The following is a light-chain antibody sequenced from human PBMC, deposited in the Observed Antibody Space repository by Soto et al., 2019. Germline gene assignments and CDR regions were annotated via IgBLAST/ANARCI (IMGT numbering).Light chain of an antibody. CDR3: SSYTSSSTPHVV. Sequence: QSALTQPASVSGSPGQSITVSCTGTSSDVGGYNYVSWYQQHPGKAPKLMIYDVSNRPSGVSNRFSGSKSGNTASLTISGLQAEDEADYYCSSYTSSSTPHVVFGGGTKLTVL. CDR1: SSDVGGYNY. CDR2: DVS. J-gene: IGLJ2*01. V-gene: IGLV2-14*01.